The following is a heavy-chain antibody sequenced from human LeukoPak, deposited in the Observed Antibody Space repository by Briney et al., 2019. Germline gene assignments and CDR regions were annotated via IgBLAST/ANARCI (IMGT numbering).Heavy chain of an antibody. J-gene: IGHJ4*02. Sequence: ASVTVSCKASGYTFTSYGISWVRQAPGQGLEWMGWISAYNGNTNYAQKLQGRVTMTTDTSTSTAYMELRSLRSDDTAVYYCARSAAAGTIGLFDYWGQGTLVTVSS. CDR1: GYTFTSYG. CDR2: ISAYNGNT. CDR3: ARSAAAGTIGLFDY. V-gene: IGHV1-18*01. D-gene: IGHD6-13*01.